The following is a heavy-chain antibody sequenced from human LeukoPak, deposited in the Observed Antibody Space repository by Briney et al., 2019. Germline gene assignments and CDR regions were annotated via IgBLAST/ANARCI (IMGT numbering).Heavy chain of an antibody. CDR3: AKVPCSSTSCYTVSYFDY. D-gene: IGHD2-2*02. V-gene: IGHV3-23*01. Sequence: GSLRLSCAASGFTFSSYAMSWARQAPGKGLEWVSTISGGGGSTFYADSVKGRFTISRDNSKNTLYLQMNSLRAEDTALYYCAKVPCSSTSCYTVSYFDYWGQGTLVTVSS. CDR1: GFTFSSYA. CDR2: ISGGGGST. J-gene: IGHJ4*02.